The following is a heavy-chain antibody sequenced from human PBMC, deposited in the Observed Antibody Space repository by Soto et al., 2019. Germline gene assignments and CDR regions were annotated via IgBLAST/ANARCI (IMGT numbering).Heavy chain of an antibody. V-gene: IGHV4-31*03. CDR3: AVREWLLDPYYYYGMDV. CDR1: GGSISSGGYY. D-gene: IGHD3-3*01. CDR2: IYYSGST. Sequence: KSSETLSLTCTVSGGSISSGGYYWSWIRQHPGKGLEWIGYIYYSGSTYYNPSLKSRVTISVDTSKNQFSLKLSSVTAADTAVYYCAVREWLLDPYYYYGMDVWGQGTTVTVSS. J-gene: IGHJ6*02.